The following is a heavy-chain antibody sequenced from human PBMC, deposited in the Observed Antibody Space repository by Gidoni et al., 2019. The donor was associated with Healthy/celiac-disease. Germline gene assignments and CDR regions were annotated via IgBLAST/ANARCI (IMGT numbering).Heavy chain of an antibody. V-gene: IGHV3-74*01. J-gene: IGHJ4*02. CDR1: GFTFSSYW. Sequence: EVQLVESGGGLVQPGGSLRLSCAAPGFTFSSYWLHWVRQAPGKGLVWVSRINSDGSSTSYADSVKGRFTISRDNAKNTLYLQMNSLRAEDTAVYYCARVEFPRPLSHYDILTGYFGSFDYWGQGTLVTVSS. D-gene: IGHD3-9*01. CDR3: ARVEFPRPLSHYDILTGYFGSFDY. CDR2: INSDGSST.